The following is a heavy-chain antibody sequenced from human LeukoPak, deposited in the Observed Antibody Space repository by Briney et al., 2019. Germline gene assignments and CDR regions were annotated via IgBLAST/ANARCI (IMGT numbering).Heavy chain of an antibody. CDR1: GFTFSSYG. Sequence: GGSLRLSCAASGFTFSSYGMHWVRQAPGKGLEWVAVISYDGSNKYYADSVKGRFTISRDNSKNTLYLQMNSLRAEDTAVYYCAQWEPRNYWGQGTLVTVSS. D-gene: IGHD1-26*01. CDR2: ISYDGSNK. J-gene: IGHJ4*02. V-gene: IGHV3-30*03. CDR3: AQWEPRNY.